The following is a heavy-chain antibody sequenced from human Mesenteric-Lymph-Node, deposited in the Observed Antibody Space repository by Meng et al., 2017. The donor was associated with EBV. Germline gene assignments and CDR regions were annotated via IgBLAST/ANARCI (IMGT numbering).Heavy chain of an antibody. CDR1: GVSISSGDYY. J-gene: IGHJ2*01. D-gene: IGHD2-15*01. CDR3: ARGSWSDPVGLDL. CDR2: IYYSGSP. Sequence: QLQESGPGRVKPSQTLSLTCTVSGVSISSGDYYWSWVRQPPGKGLEWIGYIYYSGSPYSDPSLKSRLTISVDTSKNQFSLKLNSVTAADTAVYYCARGSWSDPVGLDLWGRGTLVTVSS. V-gene: IGHV4-30-4*01.